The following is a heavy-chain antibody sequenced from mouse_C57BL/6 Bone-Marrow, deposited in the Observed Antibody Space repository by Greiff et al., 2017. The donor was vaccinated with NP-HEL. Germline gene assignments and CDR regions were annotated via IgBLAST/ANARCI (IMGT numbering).Heavy chain of an antibody. J-gene: IGHJ3*01. CDR1: GFTFTDYY. CDR3: ARLYDYGFAY. V-gene: IGHV7-3*01. D-gene: IGHD2-4*01. CDR2: IRNKANGYTT. Sequence: EVQVVESGGGLVQPGGSLSLSCAASGFTFTDYYMSWVRQPPGKALEWLGFIRNKANGYTTEYSASVKGRFTISRDKSQSILYLQMNALRAEDSATYYCARLYDYGFAYWGQGTLVTVSA.